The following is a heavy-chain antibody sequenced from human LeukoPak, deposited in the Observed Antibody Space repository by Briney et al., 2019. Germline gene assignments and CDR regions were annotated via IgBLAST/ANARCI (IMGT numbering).Heavy chain of an antibody. Sequence: SETLPLTCTVSGGSISSYYWNWIRQPPGKGLEWIGYIYSSGSTNYNPSLKSRVTMSVDTSKNQFSLRLTSATAADTAVYYCVRSLGLQAPIDYWGQGTLVTVSS. CDR3: VRSLGLQAPIDY. CDR2: IYSSGST. J-gene: IGHJ4*02. V-gene: IGHV4-59*01. D-gene: IGHD4-11*01. CDR1: GGSISSYY.